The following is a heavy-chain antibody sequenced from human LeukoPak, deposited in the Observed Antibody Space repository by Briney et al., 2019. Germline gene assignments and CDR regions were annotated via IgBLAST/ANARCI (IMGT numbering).Heavy chain of an antibody. J-gene: IGHJ2*01. CDR3: ARGGSYFFSRAFANWYFDL. D-gene: IGHD1-26*01. V-gene: IGHV4-4*07. Sequence: SETLSLTCTVSGGSISSYYWSWIRQPAGKGLEWIGRIYTSGSTNYNPSLKSRVTMSVDTSKNQFSLKLSSVTAADTAVYYCARGGSYFFSRAFANWYFDLWGRGTLSLSPQ. CDR1: GGSISSYY. CDR2: IYTSGST.